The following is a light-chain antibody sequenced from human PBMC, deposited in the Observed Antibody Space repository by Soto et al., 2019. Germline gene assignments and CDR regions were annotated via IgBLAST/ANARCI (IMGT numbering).Light chain of an antibody. J-gene: IGLJ2*01. V-gene: IGLV1-44*01. CDR2: EVS. Sequence: QSVLTQPPSLSGTPGQRVTISCSGSNSNIGNTVVTWYQLLPGTAPKLIIFEVSNRPSGISSRFSGSKSGNTASLTISGLQAEDEADYYCASYTSSSTSVIFGRGTKLTVL. CDR1: NSNIGNTV. CDR3: ASYTSSSTSVI.